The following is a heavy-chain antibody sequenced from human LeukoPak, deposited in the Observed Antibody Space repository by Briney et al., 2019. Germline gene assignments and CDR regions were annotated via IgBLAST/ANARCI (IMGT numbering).Heavy chain of an antibody. V-gene: IGHV4-59*01. Sequence: SETLSLTCTVSGGSISSYYWSWIRQPPGKGLEWIGYIYYSGSTNYNPSLKSRVTISVDTSKNQFSLKLSSVTAADTAVYSCAREVSAYCGGDRPYYYYMDVWGKGTTVTVSS. CDR3: AREVSAYCGGDRPYYYYMDV. CDR2: IYYSGST. D-gene: IGHD2-21*02. CDR1: GGSISSYY. J-gene: IGHJ6*03.